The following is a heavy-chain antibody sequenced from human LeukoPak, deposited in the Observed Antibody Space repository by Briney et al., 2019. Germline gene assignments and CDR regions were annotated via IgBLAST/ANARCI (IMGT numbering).Heavy chain of an antibody. J-gene: IGHJ4*02. CDR2: IYTSGST. V-gene: IGHV4-61*02. D-gene: IGHD1-26*01. Sequence: SQTLSLTCTVSGGSISSGSYYWSWIRQPAGKGLEWIGRIYTSGSTNYNPSLKGRVTISVDTSKNQFSLKLSSVTAADMAVYYCAREEWELFDYWGQGTLVTVSS. CDR3: AREEWELFDY. CDR1: GGSISSGSYY.